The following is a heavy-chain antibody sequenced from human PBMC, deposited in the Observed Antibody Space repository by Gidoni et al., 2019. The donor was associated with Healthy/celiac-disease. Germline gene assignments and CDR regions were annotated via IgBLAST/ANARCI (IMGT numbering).Heavy chain of an antibody. CDR2: IYYSGST. V-gene: IGHV4-30-4*01. Sequence: QVQLQESGPGLVKPSQTLSLTCPVSGGSISSGDYYWSWIRQPPGKGLEWIGYIYYSGSTYYNPSLKRRVTISVDTSKNQFSLKLSSVTAADTAVYYCAREVDDYVWGSYRTYGMDVWGQGTTVTVSS. J-gene: IGHJ6*02. CDR3: AREVDDYVWGSYRTYGMDV. D-gene: IGHD3-16*02. CDR1: GGSISSGDYY.